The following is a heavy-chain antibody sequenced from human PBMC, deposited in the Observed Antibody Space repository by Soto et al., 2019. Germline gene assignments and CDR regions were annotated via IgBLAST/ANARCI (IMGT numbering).Heavy chain of an antibody. V-gene: IGHV6-1*01. CDR2: TYYRSKWYN. CDR1: GDSVSSNSVA. D-gene: IGHD3-10*01. Sequence: SQTLSLTCAISGDSVSSNSVAWNWIRQSPSRGLEWLGRTYYRSKWYNNSAVSVRSRITINPDTSKNQFSLQLNFVTPEDAAVYYCARDTGAFAGSPYSGLDAWGQGTTVTVSS. J-gene: IGHJ6*02. CDR3: ARDTGAFAGSPYSGLDA.